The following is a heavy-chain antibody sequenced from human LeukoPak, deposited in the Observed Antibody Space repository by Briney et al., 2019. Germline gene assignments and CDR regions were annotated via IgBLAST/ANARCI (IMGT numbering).Heavy chain of an antibody. Sequence: GGSLRLSCAASGFTFSSYAMSWVRQAPGKGLEWVSAISGSGGSTYYADSVKGRFTISRDNSKNTLYLQMNRLRAEDTAVYYCAKDTAAAGQGFDYWGQGTLVTVSS. CDR1: GFTFSSYA. CDR2: ISGSGGST. V-gene: IGHV3-23*01. D-gene: IGHD6-13*01. CDR3: AKDTAAAGQGFDY. J-gene: IGHJ4*02.